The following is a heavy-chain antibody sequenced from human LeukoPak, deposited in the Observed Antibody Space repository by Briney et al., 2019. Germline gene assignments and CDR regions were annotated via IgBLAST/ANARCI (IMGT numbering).Heavy chain of an antibody. CDR1: GGSINDYY. CDR3: ARVDSSDAGNFDY. J-gene: IGHJ4*02. V-gene: IGHV4-59*08. D-gene: IGHD2-15*01. Sequence: PSETLSLTCSASGGSINDYYWSWIRQPPGKGLEWIAWIYYSGSTNYNPSLKSRVTISVDTSKNQFSLKLTSVTAADTAVYYCARVDSSDAGNFDYWGQGTLVTVSS. CDR2: IYYSGST.